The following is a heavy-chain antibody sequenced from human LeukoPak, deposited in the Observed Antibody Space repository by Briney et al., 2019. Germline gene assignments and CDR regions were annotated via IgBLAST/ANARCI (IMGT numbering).Heavy chain of an antibody. J-gene: IGHJ3*02. CDR2: IYTSGST. CDR3: ARVTYSTSSMSLDAFDI. CDR1: GGSISSGSYY. D-gene: IGHD6-6*01. V-gene: IGHV4-61*02. Sequence: SETLSLTCTVSGGSISSGSYYWSWIRQPAGKGLEWIGRIYTSGSTNYNPSLKSRVTMSVDTSKNQFSLKLSSVTAADTALYYCARVTYSTSSMSLDAFDIWGQGTLVIVSS.